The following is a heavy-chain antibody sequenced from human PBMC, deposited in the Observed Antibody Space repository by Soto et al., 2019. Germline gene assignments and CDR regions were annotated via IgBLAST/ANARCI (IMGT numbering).Heavy chain of an antibody. Sequence: SETLSLTCTVSGGSISSGGYYWSWIRQHPGKGLEWIGYIYYSGSTYYNPSLKSRVTISVDTSKNQFSLKLSSVTAADTAVYYCARDTRYDILTGPLYYYGMDVWGQGTTATVSS. J-gene: IGHJ6*02. CDR2: IYYSGST. CDR3: ARDTRYDILTGPLYYYGMDV. V-gene: IGHV4-31*03. CDR1: GGSISSGGYY. D-gene: IGHD3-9*01.